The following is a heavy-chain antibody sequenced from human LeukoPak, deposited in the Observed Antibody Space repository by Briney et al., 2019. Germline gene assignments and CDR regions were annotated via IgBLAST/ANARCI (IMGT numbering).Heavy chain of an antibody. V-gene: IGHV3-23*01. CDR1: GFTFISYA. CDR3: AKVRLLWFGEGTFDY. J-gene: IGHJ4*02. CDR2: ISGSGGST. Sequence: GGSLRLSCAASGFTFISYAMSWVRHAPGKGLEWVSAISGSGGSTYYADSVKGRFTISRDNSKNTQYLQMTSLRAEDTAGYYCAKVRLLWFGEGTFDYWGQGTLVTVSS. D-gene: IGHD3-10*01.